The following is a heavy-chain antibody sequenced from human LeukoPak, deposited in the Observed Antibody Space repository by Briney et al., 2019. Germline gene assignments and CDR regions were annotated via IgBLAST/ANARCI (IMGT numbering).Heavy chain of an antibody. D-gene: IGHD1-26*01. CDR1: GFTFSSYS. CDR3: ASSGSYRFDY. CDR2: ITASGTAM. J-gene: IGHJ4*02. V-gene: IGHV3-48*02. Sequence: GGSLRLSCAASGFTFSSYSMNWVRQAPGKGLEWASHITASGTAMFYADSVKGRFIISRDNAKNSLYLQMNSLRDEDTAVYYCASSGSYRFDYWGQGTLVTVSS.